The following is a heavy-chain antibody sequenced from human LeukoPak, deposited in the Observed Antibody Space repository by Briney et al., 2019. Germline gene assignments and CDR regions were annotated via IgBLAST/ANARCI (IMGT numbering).Heavy chain of an antibody. CDR2: IIPSLGIA. Sequence: AAVKVTCKASGGTFSSYASSWVRQPPGQGLEWMGRIIPSLGIANYAQKFQGRATITAAKSTSTAYMELSSLRSEDTAVYYCARVPLDYGDYDFDYWGQGTLVTVSS. D-gene: IGHD4-17*01. CDR3: ARVPLDYGDYDFDY. J-gene: IGHJ4*02. CDR1: GGTFSSYA. V-gene: IGHV1-69*04.